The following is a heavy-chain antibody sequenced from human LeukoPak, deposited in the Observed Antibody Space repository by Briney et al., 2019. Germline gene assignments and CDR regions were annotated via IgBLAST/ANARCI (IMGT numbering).Heavy chain of an antibody. J-gene: IGHJ6*02. CDR2: ISYDGSTK. Sequence: GRSLRLSCAASGFTFSSSGMHWVRQAPGKGLEWVAVISYDGSTKCYADSVKGRFTISRDNSKNTLYLQMNSLRAEDTAVYYCAKYDFWSGYGIDVWGQGTTVTVCS. V-gene: IGHV3-30*18. CDR1: GFTFSSSG. D-gene: IGHD3-3*01. CDR3: AKYDFWSGYGIDV.